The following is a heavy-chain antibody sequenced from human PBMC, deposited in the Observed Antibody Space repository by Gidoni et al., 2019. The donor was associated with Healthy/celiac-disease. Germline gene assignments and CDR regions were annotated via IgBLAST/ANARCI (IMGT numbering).Heavy chain of an antibody. CDR3: AREWGSSSWYYGGQPYYFDY. V-gene: IGHV1-18*01. D-gene: IGHD6-13*01. Sequence: QVQLVQYGAEVKKPGAAGKVSCKDSGYTFTSYGHSWVRQAPGQGLEWMGWISAYNGNTNYAQKLQGRVTMTTDTSTSTAYMELRSLRSDDTAVYYCAREWGSSSWYYGGQPYYFDYWGQGTLVTVSS. CDR1: GYTFTSYG. J-gene: IGHJ4*02. CDR2: ISAYNGNT.